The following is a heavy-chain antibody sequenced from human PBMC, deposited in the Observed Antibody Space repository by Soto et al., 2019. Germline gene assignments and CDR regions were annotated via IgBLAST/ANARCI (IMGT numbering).Heavy chain of an antibody. J-gene: IGHJ4*02. V-gene: IGHV4-59*01. D-gene: IGHD3-16*01. CDR2: IYDSGST. CDR1: GGSISSYY. Sequence: QVQLQESGPGLVKPSETLSLTCTVSGGSISSYYWSWIRQPPGKGLEWIGYIYDSGSTNYNPSLKSRVTISVDTSKNQFSLKLSAVTAADTAVYYCASGSNHYHYYFDYWGQGTLVTVSS. CDR3: ASGSNHYHYYFDY.